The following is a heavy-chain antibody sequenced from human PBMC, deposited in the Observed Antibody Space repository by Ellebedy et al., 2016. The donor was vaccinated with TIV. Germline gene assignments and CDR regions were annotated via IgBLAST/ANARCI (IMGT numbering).Heavy chain of an antibody. CDR2: ISAYSGYT. J-gene: IGHJ4*02. Sequence: ASVKVSFKASGYTFSGYYMHWVRQAPGQGLEWMGWISAYSGYTNYAQKFQGRVTITADESTSTAYMELSSLRSEDTAVYYCARSGGYYDSSGYTAVVYYFDYWGQGTLVTVSS. D-gene: IGHD3-22*01. CDR1: GYTFSGYY. CDR3: ARSGGYYDSSGYTAVVYYFDY. V-gene: IGHV1-2*02.